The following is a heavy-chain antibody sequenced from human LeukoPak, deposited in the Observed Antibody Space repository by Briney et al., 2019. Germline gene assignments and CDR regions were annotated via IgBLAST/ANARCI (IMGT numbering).Heavy chain of an antibody. J-gene: IGHJ4*02. V-gene: IGHV1-46*01. CDR1: GYTFTSYY. CDR3: ARTRFGAAGTWILIY. D-gene: IGHD6-13*01. Sequence: GASVKVSCKASGYTFTSYYMHWVRQAPGQGLEWRGKINPSGGSTSYAQKFQGRVTMTRDTSTSTVYMELSSLRSEDTAVYYCARTRFGAAGTWILIYWGQGTLVTVSS. CDR2: INPSGGST.